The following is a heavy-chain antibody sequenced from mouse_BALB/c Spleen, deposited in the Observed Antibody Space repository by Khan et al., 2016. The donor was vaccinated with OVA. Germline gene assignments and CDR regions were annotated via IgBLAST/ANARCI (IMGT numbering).Heavy chain of an antibody. CDR1: GYTFTSYY. J-gene: IGHJ3*01. CDR2: INPSNGGT. Sequence: VQLQQSGAELVKPGASVRLSCKASGYTFTSYYLYWVKQRPGQGLEWIGDINPSNGGTNFNEKFKTKAILTVDKSSRTAYMQLSSLTSEDYAVYYCTRAGYGAFAYWGQGTLVTVSA. V-gene: IGHV1S81*02. D-gene: IGHD1-1*02. CDR3: TRAGYGAFAY.